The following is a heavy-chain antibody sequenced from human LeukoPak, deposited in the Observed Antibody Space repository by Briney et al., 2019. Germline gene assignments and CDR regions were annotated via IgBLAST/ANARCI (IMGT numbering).Heavy chain of an antibody. J-gene: IGHJ4*02. Sequence: PGWSLRLSCAGVGCIFSDCAIHWVRQASGKGLEWVGLIDARDKTSATAYAASVRGRFAISRDDSASTAYVQMTGLETEDTAVYFCTRDGGSSSHLDYWGQGALVTAS. D-gene: IGHD1-26*01. CDR1: GCIFSDCA. CDR2: IDARDKTSAT. V-gene: IGHV3-73*01. CDR3: TRDGGSSSHLDY.